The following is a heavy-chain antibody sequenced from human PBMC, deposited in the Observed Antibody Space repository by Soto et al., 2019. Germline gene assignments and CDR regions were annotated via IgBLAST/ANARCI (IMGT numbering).Heavy chain of an antibody. D-gene: IGHD2-2*01. CDR2: IYPGDSGT. CDR1: GYAFTSHW. J-gene: IGHJ5*02. Sequence: GASLKISCKASGYAFTSHWIGWVRQMPGKGLEWMGIIYPGDSGTRYSPSFQGQVTISADKSITTAYLQWSSLKASDTAMYYCARGYCTTTICDPWFDPWGQGTLVTVSS. V-gene: IGHV5-51*01. CDR3: ARGYCTTTICDPWFDP.